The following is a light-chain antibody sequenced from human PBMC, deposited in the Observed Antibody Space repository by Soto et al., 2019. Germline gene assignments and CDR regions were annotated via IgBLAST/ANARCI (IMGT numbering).Light chain of an antibody. CDR2: GAS. Sequence: EIALTQSPGTLSLSPGERATLSCRASQSVSSSYLAWYQQKPGQAPRPLIYGASSRAIGIPDRFSGSGAGTDLTLTISRLEPEDFAVYYCQQYGSSPWTVGQGTKVEIK. V-gene: IGKV3-20*01. CDR3: QQYGSSPWT. J-gene: IGKJ1*01. CDR1: QSVSSSY.